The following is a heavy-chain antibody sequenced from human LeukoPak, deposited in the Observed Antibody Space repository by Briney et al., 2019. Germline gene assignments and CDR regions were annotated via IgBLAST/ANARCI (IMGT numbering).Heavy chain of an antibody. D-gene: IGHD3-3*01. CDR1: GFTVSSNY. CDR3: AKAGITIFGVVIQATYAFDI. J-gene: IGHJ3*02. CDR2: ISGSGGST. V-gene: IGHV3-23*01. Sequence: PGGSLRLSCAASGFTVSSNYMSWVRQAPGKGLEWVSAISGSGGSTYYADSVKGRFTISRDNSKNTLYLQMNSLRAEDTAVYYCAKAGITIFGVVIQATYAFDIWGQGTMVTVSS.